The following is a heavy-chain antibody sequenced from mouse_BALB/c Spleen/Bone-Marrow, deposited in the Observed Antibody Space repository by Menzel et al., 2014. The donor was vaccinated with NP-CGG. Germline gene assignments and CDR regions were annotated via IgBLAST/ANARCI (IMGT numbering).Heavy chain of an antibody. V-gene: IGHV14-4*02. Sequence: VQLQQSGAELVRSGASVKLSCTASGFNIKDYYMHWVKQRPEQGLEWIGWIDPENGDTEYAPKFQGKATMTADTSSNTAYLQHSSLTSEDTAVYYCNEGYGNYGYWGQGTTLTVSS. CDR3: NEGYGNYGY. CDR1: GFNIKDYY. CDR2: IDPENGDT. D-gene: IGHD2-10*02. J-gene: IGHJ2*01.